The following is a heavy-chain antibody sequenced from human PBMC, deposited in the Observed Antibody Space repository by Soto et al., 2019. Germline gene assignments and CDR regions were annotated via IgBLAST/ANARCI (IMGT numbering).Heavy chain of an antibody. CDR3: ARRVSSWWDFEL. D-gene: IGHD6-13*01. CDR1: GFSVSDNY. Sequence: EVQLVETGGGLIQPGGSLRLSCGVSGFSVSDNYMTWVRQAPGKGLEWVSIIYSGGSSFHIDSVKDRFSVSRDTSKNTVFLQMNSLRPEDTAVYYCARRVSSWWDFELWGQGTQVTVSS. J-gene: IGHJ4*02. V-gene: IGHV3-53*02. CDR2: IYSGGSS.